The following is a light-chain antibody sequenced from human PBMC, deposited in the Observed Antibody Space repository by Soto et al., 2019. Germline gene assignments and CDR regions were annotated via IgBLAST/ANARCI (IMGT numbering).Light chain of an antibody. CDR1: QSVSSD. CDR2: GAS. V-gene: IGKV3-15*01. Sequence: DIVMTQSPATLSVSPGERATLSCRASQSVSSDLDWYQQKPGQAPRLLIYGASTRATGIPIRFSGSGSGTELTLTLSSLQSEDFAVYYCQQYNDWPPYTFGQGTRLEIK. CDR3: QQYNDWPPYT. J-gene: IGKJ2*01.